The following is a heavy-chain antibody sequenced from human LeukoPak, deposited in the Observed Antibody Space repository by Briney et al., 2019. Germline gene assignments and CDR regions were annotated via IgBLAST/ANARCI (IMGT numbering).Heavy chain of an antibody. J-gene: IGHJ5*02. CDR2: IYYSGST. D-gene: IGHD2-15*01. CDR3: ARDPRSSGYCSGGSCSDWFDP. V-gene: IGHV4-61*01. Sequence: SETLSLTCTVSGGSVSRGSYYWSWIRQPPGKGLEWIGYIYYSGSTNYNPSLKSRVTISVDTSKNQFSPKLSSVTAADTAVYYCARDPRSSGYCSGGSCSDWFDPWGQGTLVTVSS. CDR1: GGSVSRGSYY.